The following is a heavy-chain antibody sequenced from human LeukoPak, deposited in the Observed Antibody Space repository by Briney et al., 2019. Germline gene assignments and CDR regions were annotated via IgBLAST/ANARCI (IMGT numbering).Heavy chain of an antibody. CDR2: ISAYNGNT. CDR1: GYTFTIYG. J-gene: IGHJ5*02. D-gene: IGHD3-16*01. CDR3: ARGLGTYWGKDFLNWFDP. V-gene: IGHV1-18*01. Sequence: ASVKLSCKASGYTFTIYGISWVRQSPGQGLEWMGWISAYNGNTNYAQKLQGRDTMTRNTSLSTAYMELTSLKSEDTAVYYCARGLGTYWGKDFLNWFDPWGQGTLVTVSS.